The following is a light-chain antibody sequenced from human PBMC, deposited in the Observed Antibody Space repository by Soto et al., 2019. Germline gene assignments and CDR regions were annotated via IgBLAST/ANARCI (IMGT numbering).Light chain of an antibody. CDR2: EVS. CDR1: SSDIGSHNS. CDR3: SSYTSTNTWV. J-gene: IGLJ3*02. Sequence: QSVLTQPASVSGSPGQSITVSCSGSSSDIGSHNSVSWYQQHAGQAPKLLIYEVSDRPSGVSDRFSGSKSGNTASLTISGLQADDEADYYCSSYTSTNTWVFGGGTKLTVL. V-gene: IGLV2-14*01.